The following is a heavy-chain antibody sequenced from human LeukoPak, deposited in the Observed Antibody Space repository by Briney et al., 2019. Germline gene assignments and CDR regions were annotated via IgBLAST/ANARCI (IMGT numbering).Heavy chain of an antibody. V-gene: IGHV3-74*01. J-gene: IGHJ3*02. CDR3: ARDRAVSPFPPDAFDM. Sequence: PGGSLRLSCAASGFIFSSDSMNWVRQAPGKGLVWVSRITSEGSSTSYADSVKGRFTISRDNAKNTLYLQMNSLRAEDTAVYYCARDRAVSPFPPDAFDMWGQGTMVTVAS. D-gene: IGHD4-17*01. CDR1: GFIFSSDS. CDR2: ITSEGSST.